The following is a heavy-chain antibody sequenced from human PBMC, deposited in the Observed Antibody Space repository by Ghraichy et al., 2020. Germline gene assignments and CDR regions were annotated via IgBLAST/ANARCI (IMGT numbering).Heavy chain of an antibody. D-gene: IGHD6-6*01. J-gene: IGHJ4*02. CDR2: ISSSSSYI. Sequence: GGSLRLSCAASGFTFSSYSMNWVRQAPGKGLEWVSSISSSSSYIYYADSVKGRFTISRDNAKNLLYLQMNSLRAEDTAVYYCARVGYSSSCFDYWGQGTLVTVSS. V-gene: IGHV3-21*01. CDR3: ARVGYSSSCFDY. CDR1: GFTFSSYS.